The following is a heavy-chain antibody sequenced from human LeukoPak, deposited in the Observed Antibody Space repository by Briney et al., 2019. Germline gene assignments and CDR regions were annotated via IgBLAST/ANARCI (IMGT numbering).Heavy chain of an antibody. Sequence: SETLSLTCTVSGGSISSSRYYWSWIRQPPGKGLEWIGYIYYSGSTYYNPSLKSRVTISVDTSKNQFSLKLSSVTAADTAVYYCARGYGSGSSQEAFSDYWGQGTLVTVSS. CDR2: IYYSGST. CDR3: ARGYGSGSSQEAFSDY. D-gene: IGHD3-10*01. J-gene: IGHJ4*02. V-gene: IGHV4-30-4*01. CDR1: GGSISSSRYY.